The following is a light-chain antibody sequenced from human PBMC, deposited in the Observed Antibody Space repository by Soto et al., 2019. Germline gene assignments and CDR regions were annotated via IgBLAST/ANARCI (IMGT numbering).Light chain of an antibody. J-gene: IGLJ1*01. CDR2: SYN. CDR1: SSNIGSNP. CDR3: TTWDDSLNGQV. Sequence: QSVLTQPPSASGTPGQRVTISCSGSSSNIGSNPVNWYQQLPGTAPKLLIYSYNQRPSGVPDRFSGSKSGTSASLAISELQSEDEADYYCTTWDDSLNGQVFGTGTKVTVL. V-gene: IGLV1-44*01.